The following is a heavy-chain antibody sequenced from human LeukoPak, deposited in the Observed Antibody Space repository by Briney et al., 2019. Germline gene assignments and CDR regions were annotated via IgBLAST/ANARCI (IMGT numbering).Heavy chain of an antibody. CDR2: IIPIFGTA. CDR3: ARDRGIAARTYYYYMDV. V-gene: IGHV1-69*05. D-gene: IGHD6-6*01. Sequence: ASVKVSCKASGGTFSSYAISWVRQAPGQGLEWMGGIIPIFGTANYAQKFQGRVTITTDESTSTAYMELSSLRSEDTAVYYCARDRGIAARTYYYYMDVWGKGTTVTVSS. CDR1: GGTFSSYA. J-gene: IGHJ6*03.